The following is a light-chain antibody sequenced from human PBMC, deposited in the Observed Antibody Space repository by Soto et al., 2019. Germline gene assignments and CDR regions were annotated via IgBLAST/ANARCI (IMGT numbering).Light chain of an antibody. V-gene: IGLV2-14*01. CDR1: SSDVGGYNY. J-gene: IGLJ1*01. CDR2: EVS. Sequence: QSVLTQPASVSGSPGQSITISCTGTSSDVGGYNYVSWYQQHPGKAPKLMIYEVSNRPSGVSNRFSGSKSGNTASLTISGLQSEYAADYYCSSYTSSSTRCVFGTGTKLTVL. CDR3: SSYTSSSTRCV.